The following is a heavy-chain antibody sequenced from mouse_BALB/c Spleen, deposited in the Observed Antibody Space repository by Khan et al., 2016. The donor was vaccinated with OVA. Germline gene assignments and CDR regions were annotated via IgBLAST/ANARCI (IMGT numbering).Heavy chain of an antibody. J-gene: IGHJ2*01. CDR2: IYPGDGDT. Sequence: QVQLQQSGAELARPGASVKLSCKSSGYTFTSYWMQWVKQRPGQGLEWIGAIYPGDGDTRYTQKFKGKATLTADKSSSIAYMQLSSLASKDSAVYYCASYRYDYFDYWGQGTTLTVSS. D-gene: IGHD2-14*01. V-gene: IGHV1-87*01. CDR3: ASYRYDYFDY. CDR1: GYTFTSYW.